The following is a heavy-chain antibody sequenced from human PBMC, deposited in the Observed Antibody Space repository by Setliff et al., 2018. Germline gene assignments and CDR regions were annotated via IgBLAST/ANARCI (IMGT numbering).Heavy chain of an antibody. D-gene: IGHD6-13*01. V-gene: IGHV4-59*08. Sequence: SETLSLTCTVSGGSISSYYWSWIRQPPGKGLEWIGYIYYSGSTYYNPSLKSRVTISVDTSKNQFSLKLSSVTAADTAVYYCARVSEAAAAGFDYWGQGTLVTVSS. CDR1: GGSISSYY. CDR2: IYYSGST. J-gene: IGHJ4*02. CDR3: ARVSEAAAAGFDY.